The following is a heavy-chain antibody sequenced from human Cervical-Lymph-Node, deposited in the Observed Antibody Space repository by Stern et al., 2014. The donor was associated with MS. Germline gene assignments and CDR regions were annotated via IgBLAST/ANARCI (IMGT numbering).Heavy chain of an antibody. Sequence: QLQLQESGPGLVKPSQTLSLTCAVTGGSLSSAEYYWSWIRQSPGKGLAWVGYIHVSGTSYYNPSLKSRVTISVDTSKNHFSLNLRSVTAADTAVYYCSRDADGYSLVFGYWGRGTLVTVSS. CDR3: SRDADGYSLVFGY. D-gene: IGHD5-24*01. V-gene: IGHV4-30-4*01. CDR1: GGSLSSAEYY. J-gene: IGHJ4*02. CDR2: IHVSGTS.